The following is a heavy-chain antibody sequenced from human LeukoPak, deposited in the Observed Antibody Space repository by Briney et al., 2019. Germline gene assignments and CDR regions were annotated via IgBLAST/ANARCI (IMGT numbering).Heavy chain of an antibody. CDR1: GYTFTSYG. CDR3: AREGGSGYYYSSFDY. V-gene: IGHV1-18*01. D-gene: IGHD3-22*01. CDR2: ISAYNGNT. J-gene: IGHJ4*02. Sequence: ASVKVSCKASGYTFTSYGISWVRQAPGQGLEWMGWISAYNGNTNYAQKLQGRVTMTTDTSTSTAYMEVRSLRSDDTAVYYCAREGGSGYYYSSFDYWGQGTLVTVSS.